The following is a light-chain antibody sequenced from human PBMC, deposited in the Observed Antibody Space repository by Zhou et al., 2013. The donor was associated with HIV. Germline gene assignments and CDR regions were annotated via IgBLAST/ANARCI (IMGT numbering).Light chain of an antibody. CDR2: RTS. V-gene: IGKV3-15*01. CDR1: QSLNGD. Sequence: EIVMTQSPATLSVFPGERVTLSCRAGQSLNGDLAWYQQKPGQTPRLLIYRTSTRATGVPARFSGSGSGTEFTLTINTMQSEDFAAYYCQQYNNWPFTFGQGTKLEIK. J-gene: IGKJ2*01. CDR3: QQYNNWPFT.